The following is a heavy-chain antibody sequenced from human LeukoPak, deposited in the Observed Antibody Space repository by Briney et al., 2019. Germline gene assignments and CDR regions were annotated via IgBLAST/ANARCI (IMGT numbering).Heavy chain of an antibody. D-gene: IGHD3-3*01. J-gene: IGHJ6*02. CDR2: ISSSSRYT. V-gene: IGHV3-11*06. Sequence: GGSLRLACAASGFTFSDYMSWIRQAPGKGLEWVSYISSSSRYTNYADSVKGRFTISRDNAKNSLYLQMNSLRAEDTAVYYCARGWSGMDVWGQGTTVTVSS. CDR3: ARGWSGMDV. CDR1: GFTFSDY.